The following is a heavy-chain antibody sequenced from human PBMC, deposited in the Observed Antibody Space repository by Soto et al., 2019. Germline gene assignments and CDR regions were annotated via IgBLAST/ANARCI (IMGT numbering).Heavy chain of an antibody. J-gene: IGHJ4*01. Sequence: QVQRVQSGAEVKKPGASVKVSCKASGYTFTTYGITWVRQAPGQGLEWMGWISAYSGNTNYAQKLQGRLTVTTDTTTNNAYMDLRSLRSDDKAVYYCARVVKAGDYGDYGRYYFDYWGHGTMGTVSS. V-gene: IGHV1-18*04. CDR3: ARVVKAGDYGDYGRYYFDY. CDR2: ISAYSGNT. CDR1: GYTFTTYG. D-gene: IGHD4-17*01.